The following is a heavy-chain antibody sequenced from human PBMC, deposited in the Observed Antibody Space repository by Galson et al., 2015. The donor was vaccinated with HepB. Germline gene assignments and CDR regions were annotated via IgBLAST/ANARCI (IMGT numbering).Heavy chain of an antibody. D-gene: IGHD3-22*01. V-gene: IGHV3-49*03. CDR3: TRGGYYDSSVRFAEFDP. J-gene: IGHJ5*02. Sequence: SLRLSCAASGFTFGDHAMSWFRQAPGKGLEWVGFISSKPYGGTTEYAASVKGRFTIPRYDSKSIAYLQMNSLKTEDTAVYGCTRGGYYDSSVRFAEFDPWGQGTLVTVSS. CDR1: GFTFGDHA. CDR2: ISSKPYGGTT.